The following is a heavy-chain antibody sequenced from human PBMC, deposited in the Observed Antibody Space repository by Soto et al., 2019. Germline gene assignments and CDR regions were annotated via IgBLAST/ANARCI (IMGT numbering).Heavy chain of an antibody. D-gene: IGHD3-9*01. CDR2: ISGSGGRT. J-gene: IGHJ4*02. Sequence: PGGSLRLSCAASEVTFRGSAMIRVRQGPGKGLEWVAGISGSGGRTDYADSVKGRFTISRDNSKDTVYLQVNSLRVEDTAVYYCAKDRYFEWLTVSNVWGQGTLVTVSS. CDR3: AKDRYFEWLTVSNV. CDR1: EVTFRGSA. V-gene: IGHV3-23*01.